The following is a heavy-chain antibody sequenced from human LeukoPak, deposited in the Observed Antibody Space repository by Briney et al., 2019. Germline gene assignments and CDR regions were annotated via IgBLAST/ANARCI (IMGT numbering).Heavy chain of an antibody. V-gene: IGHV5-51*01. CDR3: ARQGLGSGSYYRPNFDY. J-gene: IGHJ4*02. Sequence: GESLKIPCKGSGYSFTSSWIGWVRQMPGKGLEWMGIIYPGDSDTRYSPSFQGQVTISADKSISTAYLQWSSLKASDTAMYYCARQGLGSGSYYRPNFDYWGQGTLVTVSS. CDR1: GYSFTSSW. CDR2: IYPGDSDT. D-gene: IGHD3-10*01.